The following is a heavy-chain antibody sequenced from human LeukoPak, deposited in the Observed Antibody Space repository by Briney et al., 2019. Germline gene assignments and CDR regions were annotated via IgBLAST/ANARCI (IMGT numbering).Heavy chain of an antibody. D-gene: IGHD6-13*01. V-gene: IGHV4-39*01. CDR3: ARHGAAAGTGYIDY. Sequence: SETLSLTCTVSGGSISSSSYYWGWIRQPPGKGLEWIGSIYYSGSTYYNPSLKSRVTISVDTSKNQFSLKLSSVTAADTAVYYCARHGAAAGTGYIDYWGQGTLVTVSS. CDR2: IYYSGST. CDR1: GGSISSSSYY. J-gene: IGHJ4*02.